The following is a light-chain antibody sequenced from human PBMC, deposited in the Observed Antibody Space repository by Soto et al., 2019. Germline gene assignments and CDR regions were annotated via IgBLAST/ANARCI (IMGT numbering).Light chain of an antibody. Sequence: DIQMTQSPSTLSVSVGDRVTITCRASQTISSWLAWYQQKPGKAPKLLIYKASTLKSGVPSRFSGSGSGTEFTLTISSLQSDDFATYYCQHYNSYSEAFGRGTKVDIK. CDR3: QHYNSYSEA. CDR2: KAS. CDR1: QTISSW. J-gene: IGKJ1*01. V-gene: IGKV1-5*03.